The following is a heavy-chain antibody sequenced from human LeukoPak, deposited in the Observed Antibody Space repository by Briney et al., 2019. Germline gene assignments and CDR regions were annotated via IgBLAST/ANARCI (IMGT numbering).Heavy chain of an antibody. CDR1: GFTSSDYA. D-gene: IGHD6-6*01. J-gene: IGHJ4*02. CDR2: ISTSGSGAAT. Sequence: GTSLRLSCAASGFTSSDYAMAGVGQAPGKGVEGVAVISTSGSGAATYSAPSMPRRFTISRDSPKNTLYLQMTSLRAEDPAVYYCARAPGSLVSVAGRPYYFDLWGQGTLVTVSS. V-gene: IGHV3-23*01. CDR3: ARAPGSLVSVAGRPYYFDL.